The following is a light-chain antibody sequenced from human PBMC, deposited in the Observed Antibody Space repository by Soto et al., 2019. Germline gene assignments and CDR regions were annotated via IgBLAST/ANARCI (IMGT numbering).Light chain of an antibody. CDR1: SSDVGGYNF. J-gene: IGLJ2*01. CDR2: DVT. CDR3: GSYTSISTLVV. Sequence: QSVLTQPASVSGSPGQPITISCTGTSSDVGGYNFVSWYQQHPGKAPKLIIYDVTNRPSGVSNRFSGSKSGNTASLAISGLQAEDEADYYCGSYTSISTLVVFGGGTKLTVL. V-gene: IGLV2-14*03.